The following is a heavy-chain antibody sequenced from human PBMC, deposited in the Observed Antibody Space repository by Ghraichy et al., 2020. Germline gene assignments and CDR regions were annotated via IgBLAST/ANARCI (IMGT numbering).Heavy chain of an antibody. V-gene: IGHV3-53*01. CDR1: GFTISSNY. D-gene: IGHD4-23*01. CDR3: ARSVTLDYYYGMDV. Sequence: LSLTCAASGFTISSNYMSWVRQAPGKGLEWVSVIYSGGSTYYADSVKGRFTISRDNSKNTLYLQMNSLRAEDTAVYYCARSVTLDYYYGMDVWGQGTTVTVSS. J-gene: IGHJ6*02. CDR2: IYSGGST.